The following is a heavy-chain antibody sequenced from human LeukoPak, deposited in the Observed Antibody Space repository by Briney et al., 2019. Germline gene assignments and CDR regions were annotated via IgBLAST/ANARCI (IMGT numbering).Heavy chain of an antibody. Sequence: GGSLRLSCAASGFTFSSYEMNWVRQAPGKGLEWVSYISSSGTTIYYADSVKGRFTISRDNAKNSQYLQMNSLRAEDTAVYYCARVGVVVAATGNLWFDPWGQGTLVTVSS. CDR3: ARVGVVVAATGNLWFDP. D-gene: IGHD2-15*01. CDR1: GFTFSSYE. J-gene: IGHJ5*02. CDR2: ISSSGTTI. V-gene: IGHV3-48*03.